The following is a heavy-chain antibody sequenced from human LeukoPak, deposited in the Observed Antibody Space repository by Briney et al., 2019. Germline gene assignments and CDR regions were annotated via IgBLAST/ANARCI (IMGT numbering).Heavy chain of an antibody. CDR1: GFTFSSCA. CDR3: ATVRSRYSGSYSAFDI. CDR2: ISGTGGTT. J-gene: IGHJ3*02. D-gene: IGHD1-26*01. Sequence: GGSLRLSCVGSGFTFSSCAMIWVRQTPGKGLEWVSVISGTGGTTYDADSVKGRFTISRDNSKNTLYLQMNSLRAEDTAVYYCATVRSRYSGSYSAFDIWGQGTMVTVSS. V-gene: IGHV3-23*01.